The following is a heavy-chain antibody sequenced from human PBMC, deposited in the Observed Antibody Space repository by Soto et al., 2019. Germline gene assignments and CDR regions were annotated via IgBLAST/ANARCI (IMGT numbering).Heavy chain of an antibody. CDR1: GGSINTDY. CDR3: ARLGGSYAVPHFDY. V-gene: IGHV4-59*08. D-gene: IGHD1-26*01. CDR2: IYYSGTTT. J-gene: IGHJ4*02. Sequence: SETLSLTCTVSGGSINTDYWSWIRQPPGKGLEWMGYIYYSGTTTNYNPSLKSRVTLSVDTSKNQFSLKLSSVTAADTAVYYCARLGGSYAVPHFDYWGQGTLVTVSS.